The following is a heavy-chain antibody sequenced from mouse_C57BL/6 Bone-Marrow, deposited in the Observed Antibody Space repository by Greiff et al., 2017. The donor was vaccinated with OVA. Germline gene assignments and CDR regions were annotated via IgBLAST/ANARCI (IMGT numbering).Heavy chain of an antibody. J-gene: IGHJ4*01. Sequence: QVQLQQSGPELVKPGASVKISCKASGYTFTDYYINWVKQRPGQGLEWIGWIYPGSGNTKYNEKFKGKATLTVDTASSTAYMSLSSVNTEDPALKFYDRALHYYGSSGDAIDYWGQGTTVTVSS. CDR2: IYPGSGNT. V-gene: IGHV1-84*01. CDR1: GYTFTDYY. D-gene: IGHD1-1*01. CDR3: DRALHYYGSSGDAIDY.